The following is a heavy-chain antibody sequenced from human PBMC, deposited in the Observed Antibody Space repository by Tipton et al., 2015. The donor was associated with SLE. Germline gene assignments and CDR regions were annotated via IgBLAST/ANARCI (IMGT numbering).Heavy chain of an antibody. Sequence: SGAEVKVSCKTSGYTFTSYSISWVRQAPGQGLEWMGWINVYNGNTKYAQSLQGRVTMTTDTSTRTAYMELKNLRSDDTAVYYCARDPYPYHSGTPLWGQGTLVTVST. D-gene: IGHD2-15*01. V-gene: IGHV1-18*01. J-gene: IGHJ4*02. CDR2: INVYNGNT. CDR3: ARDPYPYHSGTPL. CDR1: GYTFTSYS.